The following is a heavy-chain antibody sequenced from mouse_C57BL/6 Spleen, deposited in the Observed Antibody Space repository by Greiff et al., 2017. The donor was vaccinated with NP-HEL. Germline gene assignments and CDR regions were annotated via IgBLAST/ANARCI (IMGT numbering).Heavy chain of an antibody. D-gene: IGHD1-1*01. Sequence: VQLQQSGPELVKPGASVKISCKASGYSFTGYYMNWVKQSPEKSLEWIGEINPSTGGTTYNQQFKAKATVTVDQSSSTAYMQLKSLTAEDSAVYYCARWHGSSYWWDFDVWGTGTTVTVSS. CDR2: INPSTGGT. CDR1: GYSFTGYY. V-gene: IGHV1-42*01. CDR3: ARWHGSSYWWDFDV. J-gene: IGHJ1*03.